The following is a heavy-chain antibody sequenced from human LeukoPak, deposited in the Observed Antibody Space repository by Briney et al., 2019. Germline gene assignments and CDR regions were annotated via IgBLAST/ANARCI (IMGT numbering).Heavy chain of an antibody. V-gene: IGHV1-69*10. D-gene: IGHD3-10*01. Sequence: SVKVSCKSSGDTFETYSISWVRQAPGQGLEWMGDIVPMFGIANYAQRFQDRVTMTADSSTNTAYLEVRSLKFEDTAVYYCAREVAVHHPAFGDWGQGTLVIVSS. CDR3: AREVAVHHPAFGD. CDR1: GDTFETYS. CDR2: IVPMFGIA. J-gene: IGHJ4*02.